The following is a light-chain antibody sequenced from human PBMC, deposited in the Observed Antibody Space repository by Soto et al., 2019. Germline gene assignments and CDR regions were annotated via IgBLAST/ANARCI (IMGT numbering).Light chain of an antibody. CDR2: GAS. Sequence: AIQLTQSPSSLSASVGDRVTITCRASQGISTGLAWYQQRPGKAPKLLIYGASSLEGGVPLRFSGSGSGTDFTRSISSLQPEDFATYYCQQFNSYPRTFGGGTKVEIK. CDR3: QQFNSYPRT. J-gene: IGKJ4*01. V-gene: IGKV1-13*02. CDR1: QGISTG.